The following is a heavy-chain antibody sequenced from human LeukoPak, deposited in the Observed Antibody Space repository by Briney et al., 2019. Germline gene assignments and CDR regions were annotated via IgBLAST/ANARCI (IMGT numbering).Heavy chain of an antibody. CDR3: ARGSSRNDF. CDR1: GFTFSDYY. V-gene: IGHV3-11*01. J-gene: IGHJ4*02. D-gene: IGHD6-13*01. Sequence: PGGSLRLSCAASGFTFSDYYMNWIRQAPGKGLEWVSYIGTSGSTIYYADSVKGRFTISRDNAKNSLYLLLNSLRAEDTAVYYCARGSSRNDFWGQGTLVTVSS. CDR2: IGTSGSTI.